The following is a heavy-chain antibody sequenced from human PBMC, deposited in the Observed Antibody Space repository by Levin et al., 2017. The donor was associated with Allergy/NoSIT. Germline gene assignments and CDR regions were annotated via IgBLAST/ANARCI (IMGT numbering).Heavy chain of an antibody. V-gene: IGHV3-30-3*01. CDR2: ISWDGSIK. CDR1: GFTFNTYA. J-gene: IGHJ4*02. Sequence: TGGSLRLSCAASGFTFNTYAIHWVRQAPGKGLQWVTFISWDGSIKYYADSVKGRFTISRDNSKNTLYLQMNSLRPEDTAVYYCARDLSERDSIDYWGRGALVTVSS. CDR3: ARDLSERDSIDY. D-gene: IGHD2-21*01.